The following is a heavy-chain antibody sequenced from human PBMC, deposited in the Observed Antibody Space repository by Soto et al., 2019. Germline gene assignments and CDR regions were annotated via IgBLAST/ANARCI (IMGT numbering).Heavy chain of an antibody. Sequence: EVQLVESGGGLVKPGGSLRLSCAASGFTFSSYSMNWVRQAPGKELEWVSSISSSSSYIYYADSVKGRFTISRDNAKNSLYLQMNSLRAEDTAVYYCARGSSSSGAFDIWGQGTMVTVSS. CDR2: ISSSSSYI. CDR3: ARGSSSSGAFDI. CDR1: GFTFSSYS. V-gene: IGHV3-21*01. J-gene: IGHJ3*02. D-gene: IGHD6-6*01.